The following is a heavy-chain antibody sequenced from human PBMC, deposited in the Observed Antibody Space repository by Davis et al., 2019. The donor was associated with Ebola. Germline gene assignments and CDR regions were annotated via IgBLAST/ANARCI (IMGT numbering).Heavy chain of an antibody. V-gene: IGHV3-11*06. J-gene: IGHJ4*02. CDR2: ISSSSSYT. CDR3: AREGKYRDESRTFDY. D-gene: IGHD2-2*01. CDR1: GFTFSDYY. Sequence: GESLKISCAASGFTFSDYYMSWIRQAPGRGLGGVSYISSSSSYTNYADSVKGRFTISRDNAKNSLYLQMNSLRADDTAVSYCAREGKYRDESRTFDYWGQGTLVTVSS.